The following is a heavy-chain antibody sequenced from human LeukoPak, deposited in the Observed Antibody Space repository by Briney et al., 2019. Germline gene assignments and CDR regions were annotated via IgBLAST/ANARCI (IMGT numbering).Heavy chain of an antibody. D-gene: IGHD4-17*01. CDR1: GFTFSTYA. Sequence: PGGSLRLSCSASGFTFSTYAMSWVRHAPGKGLEWVSAISGSGGSTYYADSVKGRLTISRDNSKNTLYLQMNSVRADDTAVYYCATTRTVTPVPFDHWGQGTLVTVSS. CDR3: ATTRTVTPVPFDH. J-gene: IGHJ4*02. V-gene: IGHV3-23*01. CDR2: ISGSGGST.